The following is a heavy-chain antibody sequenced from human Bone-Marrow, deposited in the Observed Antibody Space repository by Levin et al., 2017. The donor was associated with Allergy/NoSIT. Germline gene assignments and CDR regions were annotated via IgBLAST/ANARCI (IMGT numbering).Heavy chain of an antibody. CDR2: ISSSGST. J-gene: IGHJ4*02. CDR1: GDSVSSETYY. D-gene: IGHD3-9*01. Sequence: SETLSLTCTVSGDSVSSETYYWSWIRQPPGKGLEWIGYISSSGSTSYHPSLMSRLTISLHTSKNQFSLTFTSVTPADTAVYYCARDDYSDFTGWVWGQGSLVTVSS. V-gene: IGHV4-61*01. CDR3: ARDDYSDFTGWV.